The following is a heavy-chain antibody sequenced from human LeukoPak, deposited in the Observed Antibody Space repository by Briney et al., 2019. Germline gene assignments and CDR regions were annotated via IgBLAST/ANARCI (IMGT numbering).Heavy chain of an antibody. Sequence: GGSLRLSCAASGFTFSSYAMSWVRQAPGKGLEWVSAISGSGGSTYYADSVKGRFTISRDNSKNTLYLQMNSLRAEDTAVYYCARDFDWSNAFDIWGQGTMVTVSS. V-gene: IGHV3-23*01. CDR1: GFTFSSYA. J-gene: IGHJ3*02. CDR2: ISGSGGST. CDR3: ARDFDWSNAFDI. D-gene: IGHD3-9*01.